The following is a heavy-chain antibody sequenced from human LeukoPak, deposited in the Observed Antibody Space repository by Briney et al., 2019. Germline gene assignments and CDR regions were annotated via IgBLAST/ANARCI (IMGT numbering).Heavy chain of an antibody. V-gene: IGHV1-18*01. Sequence: ASVKVSCKASGYTFTSYGISWVRQAPGQGLEWMGWISAYNGNTNYAQKLQGRVTMTTDTSASTAYMELSSLRSEDTAVYYCAAGWNYDAFDIWGQGTMVTVSS. CDR1: GYTFTSYG. CDR3: AAGWNYDAFDI. D-gene: IGHD1-7*01. J-gene: IGHJ3*02. CDR2: ISAYNGNT.